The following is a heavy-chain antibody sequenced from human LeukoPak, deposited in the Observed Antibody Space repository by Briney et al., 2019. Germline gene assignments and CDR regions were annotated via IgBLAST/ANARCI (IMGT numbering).Heavy chain of an antibody. CDR2: ISSSSSYI. J-gene: IGHJ4*02. CDR1: GLPFGSYS. Sequence: GGPLNFPGEASGLPFGSYSLNWVRKAQGKGLEWVSSISSSSSYIYYADSVKGRFTISRDNAKNSLYLQMNSLRAEDTAVYYCARSSNYWGQGTLVTVSS. CDR3: ARSSNY. V-gene: IGHV3-21*01.